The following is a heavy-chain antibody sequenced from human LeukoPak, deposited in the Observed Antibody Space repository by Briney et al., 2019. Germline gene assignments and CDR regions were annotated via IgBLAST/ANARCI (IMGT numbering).Heavy chain of an antibody. CDR3: AKTSSTSCYACNCYYGMDV. Sequence: PGGSLRLSCAASGFTFSSYGMHWVRQAPGKGLEWVAFIRYDGSNKYYADSVKGRFTISRDNSKNTLYLQMNSLRAEDTAVYYCAKTSSTSCYACNCYYGMDVWGQGTTVTVSS. CDR1: GFTFSSYG. J-gene: IGHJ6*02. CDR2: IRYDGSNK. D-gene: IGHD2-2*01. V-gene: IGHV3-30*02.